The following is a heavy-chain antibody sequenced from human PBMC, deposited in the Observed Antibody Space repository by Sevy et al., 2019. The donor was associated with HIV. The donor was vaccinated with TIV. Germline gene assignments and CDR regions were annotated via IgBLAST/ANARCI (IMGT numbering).Heavy chain of an antibody. CDR1: GYSFTSYW. V-gene: IGHV5-51*01. D-gene: IGHD6-19*01. J-gene: IGHJ5*02. Sequence: GEALKISCKGSGYSFTSYWIGWVRQMPGKGLEWMGIIYPGDFDTRYSPSFQGQVTISADKSISTAYLQWSSLKASDTAMYYCARQGLQWPNWFDPWGQGTLVTVSS. CDR3: ARQGLQWPNWFDP. CDR2: IYPGDFDT.